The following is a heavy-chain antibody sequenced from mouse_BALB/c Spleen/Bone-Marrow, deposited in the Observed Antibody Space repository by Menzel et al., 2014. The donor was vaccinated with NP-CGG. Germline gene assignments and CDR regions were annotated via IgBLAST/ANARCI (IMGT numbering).Heavy chain of an antibody. D-gene: IGHD2-1*01. J-gene: IGHJ3*01. CDR2: ISSGGGST. CDR1: GFAFSRYD. Sequence: EVKLVESGGGLVKPGGSLKLSCAASGFAFSRYDMSWVRQTPEKRLEWVAYISSGGGSTYYPDTVKGRFTLSRDNAKNTLYLQMSSLKSEDTAMYYCARHDYYGNPFAYWGQGTLVTVSA. V-gene: IGHV5-12-1*01. CDR3: ARHDYYGNPFAY.